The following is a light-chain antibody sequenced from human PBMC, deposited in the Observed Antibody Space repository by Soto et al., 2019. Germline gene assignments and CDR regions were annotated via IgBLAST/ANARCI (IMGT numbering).Light chain of an antibody. CDR3: SSYTSSSTYV. V-gene: IGLV2-14*01. CDR2: EVN. J-gene: IGLJ1*01. Sequence: QSALTPPASVSGSRGQSITSSCTGASSDVGDYNYVSWYQHHPGKAPKLLIYEVNNRPSGVSDRFSGSKSGNVASLTISWLQAEDEADYYCSSYTSSSTYVFGTGTKVTVL. CDR1: SSDVGDYNY.